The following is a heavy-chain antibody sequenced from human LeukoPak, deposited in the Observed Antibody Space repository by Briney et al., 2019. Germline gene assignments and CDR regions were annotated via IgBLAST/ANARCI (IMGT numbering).Heavy chain of an antibody. CDR1: GGSISSGGYS. V-gene: IGHV4-30-2*01. J-gene: IGHJ6*02. CDR3: ARGTDYYYYGMDV. Sequence: PSQTLSLTCAVPGGSISSGGYSWSWIRQPPGKGLEWIGYIYHSESTYYNPSLKSRVTISVDRSKNQFSLKLSSVTAADTAVYYCARGTDYYYYGMDVWGQGTTVTVSS. CDR2: IYHSEST.